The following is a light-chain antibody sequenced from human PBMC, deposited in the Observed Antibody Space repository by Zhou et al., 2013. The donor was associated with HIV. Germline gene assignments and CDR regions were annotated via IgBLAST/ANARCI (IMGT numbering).Light chain of an antibody. Sequence: EIVMTQSPTTLSVSPGERATLSCRASQNLGLNLAWYQHKPGQAPRLLISAASNRATGIPSRFTGRGSGTEFTLTINNLQSEDVAIYYCQQYNNGPLPLTFGGGTRVDIK. J-gene: IGKJ4*01. CDR2: AAS. CDR3: QQYNNGPLPLT. CDR1: QNLGLN. V-gene: IGKV3D-15*01.